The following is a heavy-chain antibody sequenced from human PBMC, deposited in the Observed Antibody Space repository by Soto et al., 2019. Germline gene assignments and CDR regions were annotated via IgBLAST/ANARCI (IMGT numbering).Heavy chain of an antibody. CDR1: VAAFSDYE. CDR3: VRRMASPDQ. J-gene: IGHJ4*02. D-gene: IGHD2-15*01. V-gene: IGHV3-48*03. Sequence: GGALILSCPASVAAFSDYEMNWVRQAPGKGLEWVSYITSGGRSIYYADSVKGRFIISRDNAENSLYLQMNSLRPEDTAVYYCVRRMASPDQWGQGTLVTVSS. CDR2: ITSGGRSI.